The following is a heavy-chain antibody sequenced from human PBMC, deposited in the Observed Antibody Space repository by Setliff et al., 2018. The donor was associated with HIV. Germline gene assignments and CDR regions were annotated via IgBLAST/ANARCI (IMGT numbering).Heavy chain of an antibody. CDR3: ARGDYRIIAAAGSGWFDP. Sequence: PSETLSLTCSVSGASISSRSPFYWGWIRQPPGKGLEWIGSIYSSGSAYYNPSLKSRVTISVDTSNNQFFLKLTSVTAAGTAVYYCARGDYRIIAAAGSGWFDPWGQGTGVTV. D-gene: IGHD6-13*01. CDR1: GASISSRSPFY. V-gene: IGHV4-39*01. J-gene: IGHJ5*02. CDR2: IYSSGSA.